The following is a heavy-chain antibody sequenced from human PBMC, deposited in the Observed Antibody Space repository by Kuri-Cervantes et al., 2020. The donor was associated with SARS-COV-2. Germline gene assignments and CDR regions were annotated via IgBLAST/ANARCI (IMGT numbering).Heavy chain of an antibody. CDR1: GGPISSSSYY. J-gene: IGHJ4*02. V-gene: IGHV4-39*01. CDR2: IYYSGST. Sequence: GSLRLSCTVSGGPISSSSYYWGWIRQPPGKGLEWIGSIYYSGSTYYNPSLKSRVTISVDTSKNQFSLKLSSVTAADTAVYYCARLAPESPFDYWGQGTLVTVSS. CDR3: ARLAPESPFDY. D-gene: IGHD5-12*01.